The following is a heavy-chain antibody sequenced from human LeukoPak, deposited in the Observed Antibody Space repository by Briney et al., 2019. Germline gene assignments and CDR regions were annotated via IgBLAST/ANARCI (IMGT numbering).Heavy chain of an antibody. Sequence: GESLRLSCVASGFTFSSYAMSWVRQAPGKGLEWVSAISGSGGSTYYADSVKGRFTISRDNSKNTLYLQMNSLRAEDTAVYYCAKDAVGATDTVYGGYWGQGTLVTVSS. D-gene: IGHD1-26*01. CDR1: GFTFSSYA. CDR3: AKDAVGATDTVYGGY. J-gene: IGHJ4*02. CDR2: ISGSGGST. V-gene: IGHV3-23*01.